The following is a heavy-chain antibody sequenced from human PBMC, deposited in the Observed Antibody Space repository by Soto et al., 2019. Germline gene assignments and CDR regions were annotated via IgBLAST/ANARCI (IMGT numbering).Heavy chain of an antibody. V-gene: IGHV3-23*01. J-gene: IGHJ5*02. CDR1: GFTFSSYA. CDR3: AKAPDFWSGYAENWFDP. Sequence: PGGSLRLSCAASGFTFSSYAMSWFRQAPGKGLEWVSAISGSGGSTYYADSVKGRFTISRDNSKNTLYLQMNSLRAEDTAVYYCAKAPDFWSGYAENWFDPWGQGTLVTVSS. D-gene: IGHD3-3*01. CDR2: ISGSGGST.